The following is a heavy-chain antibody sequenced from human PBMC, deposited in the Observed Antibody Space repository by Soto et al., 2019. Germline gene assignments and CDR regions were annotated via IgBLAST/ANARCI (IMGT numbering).Heavy chain of an antibody. CDR1: GGSITSHHYY. V-gene: IGHV4-39*01. CDR2: VYSGGNT. CDR3: GSGPSTTWIDN. Sequence: QLQVQESGPGQVKPSQTLSLTCTVSGGSITSHHYYWGWIRQPPGKGLEWIGSVYSGGNTYYKPSLRSRPTILLETAKNLISLKLSSVTAAASAIYYCGSGPSTTWIDNWGLGTQVSVS. D-gene: IGHD2-2*01. J-gene: IGHJ4*02.